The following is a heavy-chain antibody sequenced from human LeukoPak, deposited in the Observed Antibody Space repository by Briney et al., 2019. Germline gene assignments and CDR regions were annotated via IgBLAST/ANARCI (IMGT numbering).Heavy chain of an antibody. CDR1: GYTFTSYY. D-gene: IGHD3-10*01. J-gene: IGHJ6*03. V-gene: IGHV1-46*01. CDR3: ARGFGESWLSWYYYYYYMDV. CDR2: INPSGGST. Sequence: ASVKVSCKASGYTFTSYYMHRVRQAPGQGLEWMGIINPSGGSTSYAQKFQGRVTMTRDTSISTAYMELSRLRSDDTAVYYCARGFGESWLSWYYYYYYMDVWGKGTTVTISS.